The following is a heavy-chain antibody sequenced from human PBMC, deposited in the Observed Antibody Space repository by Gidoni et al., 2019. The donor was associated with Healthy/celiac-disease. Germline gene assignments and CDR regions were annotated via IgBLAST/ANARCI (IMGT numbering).Heavy chain of an antibody. V-gene: IGHV3-48*02. J-gene: IGHJ2*01. Sequence: EVQLVESGGGLVQPGGSLRLSCAASGFTFSSYSMNWVRQAPGKGLEWVSYISSSSSTIYYADSVKGRFTISRDNAKNSLYLQMNSLRDEYTAVYYCARVELLLRWHFDLWGRGTLVTVSS. CDR3: ARVELLLRWHFDL. CDR1: GFTFSSYS. CDR2: ISSSSSTI. D-gene: IGHD3-3*01.